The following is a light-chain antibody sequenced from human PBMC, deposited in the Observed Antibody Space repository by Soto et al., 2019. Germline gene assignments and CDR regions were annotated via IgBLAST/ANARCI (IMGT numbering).Light chain of an antibody. CDR3: AAWDDSLNGYV. CDR1: SSNIGSNT. V-gene: IGLV1-44*01. Sequence: QFVLTQPPSASGTPGQRVTISCSGSSSNIGSNTVNWYQQLPGTAPKLLIYSYDQRPSGVPDRFSGSKSGTSASLAISGLQSEDEADYYCAAWDDSLNGYVFGTGTKVTVL. CDR2: SYD. J-gene: IGLJ1*01.